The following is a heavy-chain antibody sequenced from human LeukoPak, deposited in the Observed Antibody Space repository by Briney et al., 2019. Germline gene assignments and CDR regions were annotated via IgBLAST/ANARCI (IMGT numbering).Heavy chain of an antibody. Sequence: SETLSLTCTVSGGSISSYYWTWIRQPAGRGLEWIGRIYPSGSTNYNPSLKSRVTMSVDTSKNQFSLKLSSVTAADTAVYYCARHGFVPIAEAGNDPFLDYWGQGTLVTVSS. CDR1: GGSISSYY. D-gene: IGHD6-13*01. J-gene: IGHJ4*02. V-gene: IGHV4-4*07. CDR2: IYPSGST. CDR3: ARHGFVPIAEAGNDPFLDY.